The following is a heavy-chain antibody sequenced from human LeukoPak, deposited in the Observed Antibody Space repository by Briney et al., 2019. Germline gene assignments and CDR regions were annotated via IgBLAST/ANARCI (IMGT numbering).Heavy chain of an antibody. CDR3: ARGPPTFEYSSSYYFDY. V-gene: IGHV4-34*01. Sequence: SETLSLTCAVYGGSFSGYYWSWIRQPPGKGLEYSGEINHSGSTNYNPSLKSRVTISVDTSKNQFSLKLSSVTAADTAVYYCARGPPTFEYSSSYYFDYWGQGTLVTVSS. J-gene: IGHJ4*02. CDR1: GGSFSGYY. CDR2: INHSGST. D-gene: IGHD6-6*01.